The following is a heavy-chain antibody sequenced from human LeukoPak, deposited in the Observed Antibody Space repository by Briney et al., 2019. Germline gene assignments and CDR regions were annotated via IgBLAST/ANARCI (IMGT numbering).Heavy chain of an antibody. Sequence: SETLSLTCTVSGGSISSSSYYWGWVRQPPGKGLEWIGSIYYSGNTYYNPSLKSRVTISVDTSKNQFSLNLSSVTAADTAVYYCARAGELLYYFDYWGQGTLVTVSS. CDR3: ARAGELLYYFDY. CDR2: IYYSGNT. J-gene: IGHJ4*02. V-gene: IGHV4-39*01. D-gene: IGHD3-10*01. CDR1: GGSISSSSYY.